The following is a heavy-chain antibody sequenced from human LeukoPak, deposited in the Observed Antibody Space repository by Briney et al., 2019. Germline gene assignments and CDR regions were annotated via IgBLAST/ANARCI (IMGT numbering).Heavy chain of an antibody. J-gene: IGHJ4*02. CDR3: ARGHCSGGSCYSDYFDY. V-gene: IGHV4-4*07. D-gene: IGHD2-15*01. CDR1: GGSISSYY. Sequence: PSETLSLTCTVSGGSISSYYWSWIRQPAGKGLEWIGRIYTSGSTNYNPSLKSRVTMSVDTSKNQFSLKLSSVTAADTAVYYCARGHCSGGSCYSDYFDYWGQGTLVTVSS. CDR2: IYTSGST.